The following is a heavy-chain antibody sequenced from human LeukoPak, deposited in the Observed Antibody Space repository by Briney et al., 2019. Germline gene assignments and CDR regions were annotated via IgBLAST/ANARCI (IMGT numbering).Heavy chain of an antibody. CDR3: ARGRYYFDY. D-gene: IGHD4-17*01. J-gene: IGHJ4*02. V-gene: IGHV3-74*01. Sequence: GGSLRLSCEASGFTFSTYWMHWVRQAPGKGLVWVSHFNSDGSSTSYADSVKGRFTISRDNAKNTLYLQMDSLRVEDTAVYYCARGRYYFDYWGQGTLVTVSS. CDR1: GFTFSTYW. CDR2: FNSDGSST.